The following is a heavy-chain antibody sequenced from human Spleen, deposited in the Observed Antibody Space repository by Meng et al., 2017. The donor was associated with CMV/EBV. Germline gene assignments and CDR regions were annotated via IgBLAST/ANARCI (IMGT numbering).Heavy chain of an antibody. CDR2: INQDGSEK. Sequence: GESLKISCAASEFTFSGYWMSWVRQAPGKGLEWVANINQDGSEKYYVDSVKGRFTISRDNAKNSLYLQMNSLRAEDTAVYYCARDRDSGSYQFDYWGQGTLVTVSS. V-gene: IGHV3-7*01. CDR1: EFTFSGYW. CDR3: ARDRDSGSYQFDY. D-gene: IGHD1-26*01. J-gene: IGHJ4*02.